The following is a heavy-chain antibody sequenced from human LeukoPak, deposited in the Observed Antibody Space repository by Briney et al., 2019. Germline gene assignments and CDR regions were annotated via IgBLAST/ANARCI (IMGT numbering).Heavy chain of an antibody. D-gene: IGHD2-8*01. CDR2: IYHSGST. Sequence: SETLSLTCTVSGYSISSGYYWGWIRQPPGKGLEWIGSIYHSGSTYYNPSLKSRVTISVDTSKNQFSLKLSSVTAADTAVYYCARDSGVFDYWGQGTLVTVSS. CDR1: GYSISSGYY. J-gene: IGHJ4*02. V-gene: IGHV4-38-2*02. CDR3: ARDSGVFDY.